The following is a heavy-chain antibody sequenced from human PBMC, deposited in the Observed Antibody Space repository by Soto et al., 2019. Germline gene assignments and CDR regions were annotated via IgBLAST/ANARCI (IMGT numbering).Heavy chain of an antibody. CDR2: MDPNSGNT. CDR1: GYKINTFD. V-gene: IGHV1-8*02. J-gene: IGHJ4*02. CDR3: AGGNFRY. Sequence: ASLKVSCTASGYKINTFDIYWVRQATGHGLEWMGWMDPNSGNTGYAQELRGRVTMTRNTSNTTAYMELTSLTSDDTGVYYCAGGNFRYWGQGTRGTAPQ.